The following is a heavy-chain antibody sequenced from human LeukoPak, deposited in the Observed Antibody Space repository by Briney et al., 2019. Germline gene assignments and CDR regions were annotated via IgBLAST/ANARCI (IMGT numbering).Heavy chain of an antibody. CDR1: GFTFSSYS. D-gene: IGHD4-23*01. V-gene: IGHV3-21*01. Sequence: PGGSLRLSCAASGFTFSSYSMNWVRQAPGKGLEWVSSISSSSSYIYYADSVKGRFTISRDNAKNSLYLQMNSLRAEDTAVYYCARVWTTVGVEIDYWGQGTLVTVSS. CDR3: ARVWTTVGVEIDY. CDR2: ISSSSSYI. J-gene: IGHJ4*02.